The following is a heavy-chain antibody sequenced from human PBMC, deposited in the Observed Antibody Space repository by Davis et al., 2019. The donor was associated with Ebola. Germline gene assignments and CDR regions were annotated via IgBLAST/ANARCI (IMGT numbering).Heavy chain of an antibody. D-gene: IGHD3-9*01. CDR1: GFTFSSYS. J-gene: IGHJ4*02. CDR3: ARDQPDYDILRGGFDY. CDR2: LSSSSSYI. Sequence: GGSLRLSCAASGFTFSSYSMNWVRQAPGKGLEWVSCLSSSSSYIYYADSVKGRFTISRDNAKNSLYLQMNSLRAEDTAVYYCARDQPDYDILRGGFDYWGQGTLVTVSS. V-gene: IGHV3-21*01.